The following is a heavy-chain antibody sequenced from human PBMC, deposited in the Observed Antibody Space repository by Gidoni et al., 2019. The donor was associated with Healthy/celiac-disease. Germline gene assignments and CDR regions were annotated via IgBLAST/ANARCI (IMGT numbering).Heavy chain of an antibody. CDR1: GFPSSHAW. D-gene: IGHD3-16*02. CDR3: TTGINEFDDYVWGSYRLRDY. J-gene: IGHJ4*02. V-gene: IGHV3-15*01. CDR2: IKSKTDGGTK. Sequence: VQLVASGGGLVKPGGSLRLSCSPPGFPSSHAWTSWVRQAPGNGQEGVGRIKSKTDGGTKDYAAPVKGRFTISRDDSKNTLYLQMNSLKTEDTAVYYCTTGINEFDDYVWGSYRLRDYWGQGTLVTVSS.